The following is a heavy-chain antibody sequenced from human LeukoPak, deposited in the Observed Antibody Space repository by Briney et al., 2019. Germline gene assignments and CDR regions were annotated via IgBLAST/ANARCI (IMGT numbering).Heavy chain of an antibody. D-gene: IGHD5-12*01. J-gene: IGHJ4*02. V-gene: IGHV1-2*02. CDR3: AREGDYSGYDLGIDY. CDR2: TNPNSGGT. Sequence: ASVKLSCKASGYTFTGYYMHWVRQAPGQGLEWMGWTNPNSGGTNYAQKFQGRVTMTRDTSISTAYMELSRLRSDDTAVYYCAREGDYSGYDLGIDYWGQGTLVTVSS. CDR1: GYTFTGYY.